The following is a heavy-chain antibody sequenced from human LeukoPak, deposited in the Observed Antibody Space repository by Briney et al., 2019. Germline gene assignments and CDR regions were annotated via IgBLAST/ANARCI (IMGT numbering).Heavy chain of an antibody. CDR1: GGSISSSNW. J-gene: IGHJ4*02. CDR3: ARLELPQQLWFRGGLCD. V-gene: IGHV4-4*02. CDR2: IYHSGST. D-gene: IGHD5-18*01. Sequence: PSGTLSLTCAVSGGSISSSNWWSWVRQPPGKGLEWIGEIYHSGSTNYNPSLKSRVTISVDKSKNQFSLKLSSVTAADTAVYYCARLELPQQLWFRGGLCDWGQGTLVTVSS.